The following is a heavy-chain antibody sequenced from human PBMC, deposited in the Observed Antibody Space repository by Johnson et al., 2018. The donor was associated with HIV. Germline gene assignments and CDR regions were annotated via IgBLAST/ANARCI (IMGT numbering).Heavy chain of an antibody. Sequence: VQLVESGGGVVQPGRSLRLSCAASGFTFEEYGIHWVRQVPGKGLEWVSGINRNGGTIGYAASVKGRFTISRDNAKNSLYLQMDTLGAEDTAVYYCTKASTGTVWGAFDGWGQGTMVTVSS. V-gene: IGHV3-9*01. CDR1: GFTFEEYG. D-gene: IGHD3/OR15-3a*01. CDR2: INRNGGTI. CDR3: TKASTGTVWGAFDG. J-gene: IGHJ3*01.